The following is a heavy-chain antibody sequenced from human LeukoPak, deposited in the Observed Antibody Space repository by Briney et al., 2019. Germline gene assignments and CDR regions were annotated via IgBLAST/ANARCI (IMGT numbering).Heavy chain of an antibody. CDR3: AKDQKAVAGFFDY. D-gene: IGHD6-19*01. J-gene: IGHJ4*02. CDR2: ISWNSGSI. CDR1: GFTFDDYA. Sequence: GGSLGLSCAASGFTFDDYAMHWVRQAPGKGLEWVSGISWNSGSIGYADSVKGRFTISRDNAKNSLYLQMNSLRAEDTALYYCAKDQKAVAGFFDYWGQGTLVTVSS. V-gene: IGHV3-9*01.